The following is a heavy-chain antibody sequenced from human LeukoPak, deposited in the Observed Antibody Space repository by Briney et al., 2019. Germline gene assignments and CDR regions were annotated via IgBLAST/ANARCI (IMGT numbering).Heavy chain of an antibody. CDR2: ISSSSSYI. D-gene: IGHD2-15*01. CDR3: ARDQRWDGGGGSCYPYYFDY. V-gene: IGHV3-21*01. Sequence: GGSLRLSCAASGFTFSSYSMNWVRQAPGKGLEWVSSISSSSSYIYYADSVKGRFTISRDNAKNSLYLQMNSLRAEDTAVYYCARDQRWDGGGGSCYPYYFDYWGQGTLVTVSS. J-gene: IGHJ4*02. CDR1: GFTFSSYS.